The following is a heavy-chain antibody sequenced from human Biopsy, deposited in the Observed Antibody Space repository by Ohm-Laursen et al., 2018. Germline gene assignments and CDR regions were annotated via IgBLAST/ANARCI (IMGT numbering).Heavy chain of an antibody. Sequence: ASVKVSCKASGYTFAGYYLHWVRQAPGHGLEWMGWINPNSGNANYSQSFQGRLTVTRDTSISTAYMELTSLTFDDTAIYYCARVPAYPSIDGYYGLDLWGQGTTVIVSS. CDR3: ARVPAYPSIDGYYGLDL. J-gene: IGHJ6*02. CDR1: GYTFAGYY. V-gene: IGHV1-2*02. D-gene: IGHD3-9*01. CDR2: INPNSGNA.